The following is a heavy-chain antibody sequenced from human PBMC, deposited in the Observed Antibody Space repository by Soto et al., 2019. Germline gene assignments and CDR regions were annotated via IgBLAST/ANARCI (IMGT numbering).Heavy chain of an antibody. D-gene: IGHD2-15*01. CDR3: ATATGGFDY. Sequence: QVQLVESGGGAVQPGRSLRLSCAASGFTFSTFDMHWVRQAPGKGLEWVAFISYDGSKKYYADAVMGRFTISRDNSKNTLYVVMNSLRPDDPAVYYCATATGGFDYWGLGTLVTLSS. CDR2: ISYDGSKK. V-gene: IGHV3-30-3*01. J-gene: IGHJ4*02. CDR1: GFTFSTFD.